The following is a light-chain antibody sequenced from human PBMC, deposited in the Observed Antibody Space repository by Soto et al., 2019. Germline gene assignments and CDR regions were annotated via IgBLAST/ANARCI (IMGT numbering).Light chain of an antibody. CDR2: DTS. Sequence: EIVLTQSPDTLSLSPGERATLSCRVSQSVPNSRLAWYQQKPGQAPSLVISDTSIRATGIPDRFSGSGSGTDFTLTISSLEPADFAVYYCQQRSNWPPITFGQGTRLEIK. V-gene: IGKV3D-20*02. CDR1: QSVPNSR. CDR3: QQRSNWPPIT. J-gene: IGKJ5*01.